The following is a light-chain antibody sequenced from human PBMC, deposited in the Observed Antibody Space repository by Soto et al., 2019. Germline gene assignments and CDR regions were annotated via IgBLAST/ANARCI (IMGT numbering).Light chain of an antibody. J-gene: IGKJ5*01. V-gene: IGKV1-9*01. Sequence: DIQLTQSPSFLSASVGDRVTITCRASQGISSSLAWYQQKPGKAPNLLIYAASTLRTGVPSRFSGSGSGTEFTLTISSLQPEDFATYYCQHLYAYPLDFGQGTRLDIK. CDR3: QHLYAYPLD. CDR1: QGISSS. CDR2: AAS.